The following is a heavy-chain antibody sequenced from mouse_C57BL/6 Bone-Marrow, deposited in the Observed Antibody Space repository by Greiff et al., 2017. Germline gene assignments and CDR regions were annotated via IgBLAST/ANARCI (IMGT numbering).Heavy chain of an antibody. D-gene: IGHD1-1*01. Sequence: QVQLQQSGAELARPGASVKLSCKASGYTFTRYGISWVKQSTGQGLEWIGEIYPRSGNTYYNEKFKGKATLTADKSSSTAYMELRSLTSEDSAVYFCARAEIYYYAYWGQGTTLTVSS. CDR1: GYTFTRYG. J-gene: IGHJ2*01. V-gene: IGHV1-81*01. CDR2: IYPRSGNT. CDR3: ARAEIYYYAY.